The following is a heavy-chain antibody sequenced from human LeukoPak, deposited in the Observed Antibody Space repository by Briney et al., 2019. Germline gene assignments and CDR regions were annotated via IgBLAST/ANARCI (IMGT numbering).Heavy chain of an antibody. J-gene: IGHJ4*02. D-gene: IGHD2-21*01. CDR3: AKGFASSGDDYFDY. CDR2: ISGSGGST. Sequence: GGTLRLSCAASGFTFSSYGMSWVRQPPGKGLEGASAISGSGGSTYYADSVKGRFTISRDNSKNTLYLQMNSLRAEDTAVYYCAKGFASSGDDYFDYWGQGTLVTVSS. V-gene: IGHV3-23*01. CDR1: GFTFSSYG.